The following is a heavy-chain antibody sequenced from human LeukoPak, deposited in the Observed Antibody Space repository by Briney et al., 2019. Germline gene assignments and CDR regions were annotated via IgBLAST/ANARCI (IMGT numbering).Heavy chain of an antibody. CDR2: IYYSGST. CDR1: GGSISSYY. J-gene: IGHJ4*02. V-gene: IGHV4-59*01. CDR3: AARGGGDIDY. Sequence: SETLSLTRTVSGGSISSYYWSWIRQPPGKGLEWIGYIYYSGSTNYNPSLKSRVTISVDTSKNQFSLKLSSVTAADTAVYYCAARGGGDIDYWGQGTLVTVSS. D-gene: IGHD4-17*01.